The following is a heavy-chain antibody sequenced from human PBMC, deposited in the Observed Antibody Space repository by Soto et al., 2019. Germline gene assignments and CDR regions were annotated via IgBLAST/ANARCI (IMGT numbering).Heavy chain of an antibody. D-gene: IGHD7-27*01. CDR2: ISHTGST. CDR1: GGSFSGYY. V-gene: IGHV4-34*01. Sequence: QVQLQQWGAGLLKPSETLSLTCAIYGGSFSGYYWTVIRQSPGKGLEWLGEISHTGSTHYNPSLKRRVTMSVDTTKTQFSLKMTSVTAADTAVYFCASSRSGRGEFYFYYMDVWGAGTPVTVSS. CDR3: ASSRSGRGEFYFYYMDV. J-gene: IGHJ6*03.